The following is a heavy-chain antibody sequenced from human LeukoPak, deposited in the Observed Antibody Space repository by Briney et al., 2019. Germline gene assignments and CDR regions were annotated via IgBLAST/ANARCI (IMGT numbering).Heavy chain of an antibody. V-gene: IGHV3-53*01. D-gene: IGHD5-24*01. CDR3: AREMATIWDY. Sequence: WGSLRLSCAASGFTVSSNYMSWVRQAPGKGLEWVSVIYSGGSTYYADSVKGRFTISRDNSKNTLYLQMNSLRAEDTAVYYCAREMATIWDYWGQGTLVTVSS. CDR2: IYSGGST. CDR1: GFTVSSNY. J-gene: IGHJ4*02.